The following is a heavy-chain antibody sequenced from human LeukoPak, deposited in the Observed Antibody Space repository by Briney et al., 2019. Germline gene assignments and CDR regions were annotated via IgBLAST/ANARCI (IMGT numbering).Heavy chain of an antibody. J-gene: IGHJ4*02. V-gene: IGHV3-23*01. CDR3: AKDPYIVVVPAAIRFDY. CDR1: GFTFSDYW. CDR2: ISGSGGST. Sequence: GGSLRLSCAGSGFTFSDYWMHWVRQAPGKGLEWVSAISGSGGSTYYADSVKGRFTISRDNSKNTLYLQMNSLRAEDTAVYYCAKDPYIVVVPAAIRFDYWGQGTLVTVSS. D-gene: IGHD2-2*02.